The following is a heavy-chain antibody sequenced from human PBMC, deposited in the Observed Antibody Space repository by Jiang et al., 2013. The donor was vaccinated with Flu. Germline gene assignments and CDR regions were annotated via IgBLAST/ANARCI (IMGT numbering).Heavy chain of an antibody. J-gene: IGHJ5*02. Sequence: SGAEVKKPGASVKVSCKASGCSFTTYHMHWVRQAPGQRLEWMGWINVGDGDTRYSQKFQGRVTITRETSASTVYMELTNLRSEDTAVYYCANENWFDPWGQGTLVTVSS. V-gene: IGHV1-3*01. CDR1: GCSFTTYH. CDR3: ANENWFDP. CDR2: INVGDGDT.